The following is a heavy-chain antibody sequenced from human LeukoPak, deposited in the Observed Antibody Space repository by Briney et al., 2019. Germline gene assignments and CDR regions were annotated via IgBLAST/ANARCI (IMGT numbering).Heavy chain of an antibody. J-gene: IGHJ4*02. CDR1: RYTFTTYD. D-gene: IGHD1-26*01. V-gene: IGHV1-8*01. Sequence: ASVKVSCKASRYTFTTYDINWVRQATGQGLEWMGWMNPKSGYTGFAQNFQGRVTMTRDTSISTAYMELSSLRSEDTAVYYCVRVTGSIDYWGQGTLVTVSS. CDR2: MNPKSGYT. CDR3: VRVTGSIDY.